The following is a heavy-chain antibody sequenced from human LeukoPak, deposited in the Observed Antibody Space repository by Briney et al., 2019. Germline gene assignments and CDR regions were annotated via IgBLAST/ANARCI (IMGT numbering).Heavy chain of an antibody. CDR3: ARESLWFGELSRGAIDY. CDR2: IKQDGSEK. J-gene: IGHJ4*02. Sequence: GGSLRLSCAASGFTFSSYWMSWVRQAPGKGLEWVANIKQDGSEKYYVDFVKGRFTISRDNAKNSLYLQMNSLRAEDTAVYYCARESLWFGELSRGAIDYWGQGTLVTVSS. V-gene: IGHV3-7*01. D-gene: IGHD3-10*01. CDR1: GFTFSSYW.